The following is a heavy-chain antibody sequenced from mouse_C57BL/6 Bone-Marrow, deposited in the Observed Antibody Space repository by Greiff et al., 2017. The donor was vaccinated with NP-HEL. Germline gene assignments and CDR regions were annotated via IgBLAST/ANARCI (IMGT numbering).Heavy chain of an antibody. CDR2: FHPYNDDT. J-gene: IGHJ2*01. D-gene: IGHD2-1*01. CDR3: ARVGNYWYYLDY. Sequence: QVQLQQSGAELVKPGASVKMSCKASGYTFTTYPIEWVKQNHGQSLEWIGNFHPYNDDTEYNEKFKNKATLTVDKSSSTVYLELSRLTSDDSSVFDGARVGNYWYYLDYWGQGTTLTVSS. V-gene: IGHV1-47*01. CDR1: GYTFTTYP.